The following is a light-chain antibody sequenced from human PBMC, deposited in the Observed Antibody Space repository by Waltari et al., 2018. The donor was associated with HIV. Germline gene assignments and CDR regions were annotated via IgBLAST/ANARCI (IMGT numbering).Light chain of an antibody. J-gene: IGLJ1*01. CDR3: SSYTSSSTPPYV. CDR1: SSYVGGYNY. Sequence: QSALTQPASVSGSPGQSITISCTGTSSYVGGYNYVSWYQQHPGKAPKLMIYDVSNRPSGVSNRFSGSKSGNTASLTISGLQAEDEADYYCSSYTSSSTPPYVFGTGTKVTVL. V-gene: IGLV2-14*03. CDR2: DVS.